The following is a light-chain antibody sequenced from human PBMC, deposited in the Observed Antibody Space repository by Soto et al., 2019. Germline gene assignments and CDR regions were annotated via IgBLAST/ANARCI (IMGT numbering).Light chain of an antibody. Sequence: ILMTQSPAPVSVSPGESATLSCRASQNIYYNVAWYQHRPGQAPRLLIYRASTRAPGVPARFSGSGSGTEFTLTISSLQPEDFTVYSCLQYHNLWALGQGTKVDIK. V-gene: IGKV3-15*01. CDR3: LQYHNLWA. CDR1: QNIYYN. J-gene: IGKJ1*01. CDR2: RAS.